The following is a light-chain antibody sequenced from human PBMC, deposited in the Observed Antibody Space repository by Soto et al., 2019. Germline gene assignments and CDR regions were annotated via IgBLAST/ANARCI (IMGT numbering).Light chain of an antibody. CDR2: GAY. Sequence: EIVLTQAPGTLALSPGERATLSCRASQSVSGSYLGWYRQKPGQAPRLLIYGAYRRATGLPARFSGSASETEFPLTLTSLQSEDFAVYFCQQYKWHPMWTFGQGTKV. V-gene: IGKV3-20*01. CDR3: QQYKWHPMWT. CDR1: QSVSGSY. J-gene: IGKJ1*01.